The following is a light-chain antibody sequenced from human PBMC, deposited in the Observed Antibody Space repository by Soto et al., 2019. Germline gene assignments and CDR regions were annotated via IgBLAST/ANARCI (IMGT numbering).Light chain of an antibody. CDR1: SSDVGSYNL. CDR2: EGS. V-gene: IGLV2-23*01. J-gene: IGLJ1*01. Sequence: QSALTQPASVSGSPGQSITISCTGTSSDVGSYNLVSWYQQHPGKAPKLMIYEGSKRPSGVSHRFSGSKSGNTASLTISGLQAEDEADYYCCSYAGFSYVFGTGTKVTVL. CDR3: CSYAGFSYV.